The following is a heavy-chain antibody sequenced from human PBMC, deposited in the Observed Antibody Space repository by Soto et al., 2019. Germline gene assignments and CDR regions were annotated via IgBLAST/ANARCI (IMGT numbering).Heavy chain of an antibody. V-gene: IGHV1-24*01. CDR1: GYTLNESF. CDR2: FDPEDGES. D-gene: IGHD3-9*01. Sequence: GASVKISSTFSGYTLNESFMHWVRKAPGKGLEWIEGFDPEDGESIYAQKFQGRVTMTEDTSTDTAYMELSSLRSEDTAVYYCATYEGRYDILPGHRLDGNWFDPWGQGTLVTVSS. J-gene: IGHJ5*02. CDR3: ATYEGRYDILPGHRLDGNWFDP.